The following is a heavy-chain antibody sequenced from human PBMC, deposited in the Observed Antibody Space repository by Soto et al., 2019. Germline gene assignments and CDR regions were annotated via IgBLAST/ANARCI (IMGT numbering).Heavy chain of an antibody. Sequence: QVQLVESGGGVVQPGRSLRLSCAASGFTFSSYGMHWVRQAPGKGLEWVAAIWYDGSNKYYADSVKGRFTISRDNSKNALYVQRHSGSAADTAVYYRARGDGGWWLPFAGGWGEEALVGVSS. D-gene: IGHD5-12*01. J-gene: IGHJ4*02. CDR3: ARGDGGWWLPFAGG. V-gene: IGHV3-33*01. CDR2: IWYDGSNK. CDR1: GFTFSSYG.